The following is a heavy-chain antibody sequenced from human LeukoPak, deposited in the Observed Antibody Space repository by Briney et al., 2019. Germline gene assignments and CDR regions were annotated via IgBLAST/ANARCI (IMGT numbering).Heavy chain of an antibody. J-gene: IGHJ4*02. CDR1: GGSFSGYY. V-gene: IGHV4-34*01. CDR3: ARDPLLVY. CDR2: INHSGST. D-gene: IGHD2-8*02. Sequence: PSETLSLTCAVYGGSFSGYYWSWIRQPPGKGLEWIGEINHSGSTNYNPSLKSRVTMSVDTSKNQFSLKLSSVTAADTAVYYCARDPLLVYWGQGTLVTVSS.